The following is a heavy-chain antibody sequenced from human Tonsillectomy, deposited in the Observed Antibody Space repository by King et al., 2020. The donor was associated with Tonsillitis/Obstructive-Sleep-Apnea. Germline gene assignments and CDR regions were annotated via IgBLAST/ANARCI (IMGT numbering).Heavy chain of an antibody. J-gene: IGHJ4*02. Sequence: VQLQQWGAGLLKPSETLSLTCAVYGGSFSGYYWNWIRQPPGKGLEWIGEIDHSGGTNYNPSLKSRVTISVDTSKNQFSLKLSSVTAADTAVYNCAREHSSSLDYWGQGTLVTVSS. CDR1: GGSFSGYY. D-gene: IGHD6-13*01. V-gene: IGHV4-34*01. CDR3: AREHSSSLDY. CDR2: IDHSGGT.